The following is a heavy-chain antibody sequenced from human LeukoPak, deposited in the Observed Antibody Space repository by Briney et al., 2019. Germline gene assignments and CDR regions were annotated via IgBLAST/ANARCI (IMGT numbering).Heavy chain of an antibody. CDR3: ARGEQEMATMSVDY. J-gene: IGHJ4*02. CDR2: ISSSSNTI. Sequence: GGSLRLSCAASGFTFSSYSMNWVRQAPGKGLEWVSYISSSSNTIYYADSVKGRFTISRDNAKNSLYLQMNSLRDEDTAVYYCARGEQEMATMSVDYWGQGTLVTVSS. CDR1: GFTFSSYS. V-gene: IGHV3-48*02. D-gene: IGHD5-24*01.